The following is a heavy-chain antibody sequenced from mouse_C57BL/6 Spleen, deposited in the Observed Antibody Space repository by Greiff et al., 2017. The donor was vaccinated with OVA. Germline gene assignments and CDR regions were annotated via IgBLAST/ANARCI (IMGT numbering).Heavy chain of an antibody. V-gene: IGHV6-6*01. D-gene: IGHD1-1*01. J-gene: IGHJ2*01. CDR3: TRNYYGSFYFDY. Sequence: EVKVEESGGGLVQPGGSMKLSCAASGFTFSDAWMDWVRQSPEKGLEWVAEIRNKANNHATYYAESVKGRFTISRDDSKSSVYLQMNSLRAEDTGMYYCTRNYYGSFYFDYWGQGTTLTVSS. CDR1: GFTFSDAW. CDR2: IRNKANNHAT.